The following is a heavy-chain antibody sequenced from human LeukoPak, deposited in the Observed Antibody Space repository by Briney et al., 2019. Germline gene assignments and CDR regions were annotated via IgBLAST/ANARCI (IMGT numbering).Heavy chain of an antibody. CDR1: GGSISSGGYY. J-gene: IGHJ4*02. D-gene: IGHD3-22*01. Sequence: SETLSLTCTVSGGSISSGGYYWSWIRQHPGKGLEWIGYIYYSGSTYYNPSLKSRVTISVDTSKNQFSLKLSSVTAADTAVYYCARHYDSSGALDYWGQGTLVTVSS. CDR3: ARHYDSSGALDY. V-gene: IGHV4-31*03. CDR2: IYYSGST.